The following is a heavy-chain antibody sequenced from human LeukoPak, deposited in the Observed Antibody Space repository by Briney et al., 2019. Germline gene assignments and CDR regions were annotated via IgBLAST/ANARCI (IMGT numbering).Heavy chain of an antibody. Sequence: PGRSLRLSCAASGFTFSSYGMHWVRKAPGKGLEWVAVIWYDGSNKYYADSVKGRFTISRDNSKNTLYLQMNSLRAEDTAVYYCARDSGGPFDYWGQGTLVTVSS. V-gene: IGHV3-33*01. CDR1: GFTFSSYG. CDR2: IWYDGSNK. CDR3: ARDSGGPFDY. J-gene: IGHJ4*02. D-gene: IGHD4-23*01.